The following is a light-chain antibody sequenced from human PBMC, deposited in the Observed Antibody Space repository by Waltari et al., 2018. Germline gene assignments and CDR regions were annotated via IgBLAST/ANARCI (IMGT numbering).Light chain of an antibody. V-gene: IGKV1-5*03. Sequence: DIQMTQSPSTLSGSVGDRVTITCRASQSISSSLAWYQQTQGKAPKLLIYKASSLEIGVPSRFSGTGSWTEFTLTISSLQPDDFATYYCQQYYTYSRAFGQGTKVEIK. CDR2: KAS. CDR3: QQYYTYSRA. J-gene: IGKJ1*01. CDR1: QSISSS.